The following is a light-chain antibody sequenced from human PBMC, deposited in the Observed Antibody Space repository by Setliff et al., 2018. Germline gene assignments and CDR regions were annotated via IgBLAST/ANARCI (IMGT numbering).Light chain of an antibody. CDR3: QQRSDWPVT. Sequence: EIVLTQSPATLSLSPGERATLPCRASQSVGSYLAWHQQKPGQAPRLLIYDVSNRATGIPARFSGSGSGTDFTLTISSLEPEDFAVYYCQQRSDWPVTFGQGTRLEIK. CDR1: QSVGSY. V-gene: IGKV3-11*01. CDR2: DVS. J-gene: IGKJ5*01.